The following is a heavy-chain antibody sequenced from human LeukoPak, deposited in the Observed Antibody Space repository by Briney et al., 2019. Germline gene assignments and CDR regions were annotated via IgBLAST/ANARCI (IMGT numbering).Heavy chain of an antibody. CDR3: ARSPLEWLLFLDL. CDR2: ISGYK. D-gene: IGHD3-3*01. J-gene: IGHJ5*02. Sequence: GASVKVSCKASGYNITSYGISWVRQAPGQGLEWMGWISGYKSHEVQGTVTMTRDPSTNTAFLELRSLRSDDTAVYYCARSPLEWLLFLDLWDQGTLVTVSS. V-gene: IGHV1-18*01. CDR1: GYNITSYG.